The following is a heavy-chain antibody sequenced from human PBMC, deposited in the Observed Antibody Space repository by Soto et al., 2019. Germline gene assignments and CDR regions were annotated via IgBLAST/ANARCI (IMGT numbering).Heavy chain of an antibody. J-gene: IGHJ6*02. CDR2: INHSGST. D-gene: IGHD3-16*01. CDR3: ARVPVMGYPSDYYHGMDV. V-gene: IGHV4-34*01. CDR1: GGSFSGYY. Sequence: SETLSLTCAVYGGSFSGYYWSWIRQPPGKGLEWIGEINHSGSTNYNPSLKSRVTISVDTSKNQFSLKLSSVTAADTAVYYCARVPVMGYPSDYYHGMDVWGQGTTVTVSS.